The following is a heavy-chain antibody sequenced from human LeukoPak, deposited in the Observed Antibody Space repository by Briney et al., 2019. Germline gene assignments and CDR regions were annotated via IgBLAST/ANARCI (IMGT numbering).Heavy chain of an antibody. CDR1: GGSINSYY. CDR2: IYTSGTS. J-gene: IGHJ4*02. V-gene: IGHV4-4*09. CDR3: AGSLPAPKEFAY. Sequence: SETLSLTCTVSGGSINSYYWSWIRQPPGKGLEWIGYIYTSGTSNYTPSLKSRVTMSVDTSNNQFSLKLHSVTPADAAVYYCAGSLPAPKEFAYWGQGTLVTVSS.